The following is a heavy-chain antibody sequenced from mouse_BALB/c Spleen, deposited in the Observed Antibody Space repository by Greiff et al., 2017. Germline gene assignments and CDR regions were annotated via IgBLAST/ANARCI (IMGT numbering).Heavy chain of an antibody. Sequence: DVKLVESGPGLVKPSQSLSLTCSVTGYSITSGYYWNWIRQFPGNKLEWMGYISYDGSNNYNPSLKNRISITRDTSKNQFFLKLNSVTTEDTATYYCARYYAMDYWGQGTSVTVSS. CDR2: ISYDGSN. CDR3: ARYYAMDY. J-gene: IGHJ4*01. CDR1: GYSITSGYY. V-gene: IGHV3-6*02.